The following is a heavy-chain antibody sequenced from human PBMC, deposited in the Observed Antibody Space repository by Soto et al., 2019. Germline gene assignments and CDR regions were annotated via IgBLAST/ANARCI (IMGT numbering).Heavy chain of an antibody. CDR2: IIPIFGTA. D-gene: IGHD5-18*01. Sequence: ASVKVSCKASGGTFSSYAISWVRQAPGQGLEWMGGIIPIFGTANYAQKFQGRVTITADESTSTAYMELSSLRSEDTAVYYCARAVPSAMVTSYYYYGMDVWGQGTTVNVSS. CDR1: GGTFSSYA. J-gene: IGHJ6*02. CDR3: ARAVPSAMVTSYYYYGMDV. V-gene: IGHV1-69*13.